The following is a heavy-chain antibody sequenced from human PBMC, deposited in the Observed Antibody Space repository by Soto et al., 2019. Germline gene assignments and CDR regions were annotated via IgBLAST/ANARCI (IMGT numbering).Heavy chain of an antibody. CDR3: VRPRPSGENYGMDV. CDR2: LYTEGTT. Sequence: EVQLVESGGGLIQPGGSLRLSCVASGLTVSHNYMAWVRQAPEMGLEWVSILYTEGTTYYADSVNGRFTISRDSSKNTLFLQMDSLRAEDTAVYYCVRPRPSGENYGMDVWGQGTTVTVSS. CDR1: GLTVSHNY. D-gene: IGHD3-16*01. J-gene: IGHJ6*02. V-gene: IGHV3-53*01.